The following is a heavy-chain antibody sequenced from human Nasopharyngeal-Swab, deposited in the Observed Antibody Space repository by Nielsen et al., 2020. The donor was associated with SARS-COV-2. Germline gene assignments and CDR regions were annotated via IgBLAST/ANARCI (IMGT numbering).Heavy chain of an antibody. V-gene: IGHV4-39*07. CDR1: GGSISSYY. CDR2: IYYSGST. J-gene: IGHJ1*01. CDR3: ARPQVAATPALGFQH. Sequence: SETLSLTCKVAGGSISSYYWGWIRQPPGKGLEWIGSIYYSGSTYYNPSLKSRVTISVDTSKNQFSLKLSSVTAADTAVYYCARPQVAATPALGFQHWGQGTLVTVSS. D-gene: IGHD2-15*01.